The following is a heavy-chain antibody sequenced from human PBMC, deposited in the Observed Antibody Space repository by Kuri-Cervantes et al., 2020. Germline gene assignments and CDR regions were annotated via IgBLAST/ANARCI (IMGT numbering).Heavy chain of an antibody. D-gene: IGHD4-23*01. V-gene: IGHV4-31*03. J-gene: IGHJ5*02. CDR2: IYYSGST. CDR1: GGSISSGGYY. Sequence: SETLSLTCTVSGGSISSGGYYWSWIRQHPGKGLEWIGYIYYSGSTYYNPSLKSRVTISVDTSKNQFSLKLNSVTAADTAVYYCATSTVVTGNWFDPWGQGTLVT. CDR3: ATSTVVTGNWFDP.